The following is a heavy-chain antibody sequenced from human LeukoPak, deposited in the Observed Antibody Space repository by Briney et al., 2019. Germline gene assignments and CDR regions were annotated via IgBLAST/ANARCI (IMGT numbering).Heavy chain of an antibody. Sequence: PGGSLRPSCAASGFSSSNYWMTWIRQAPGKGLEWVATIKGDGSDKRYVDSVKGRFTISRDDVKNSLYLQLNNLRAEDTAIYYCARAQWGYPFDVWGQGTRVTVSS. CDR3: ARAQWGYPFDV. CDR1: GFSSSNYW. J-gene: IGHJ3*01. CDR2: IKGDGSDK. D-gene: IGHD5-18*01. V-gene: IGHV3-7*03.